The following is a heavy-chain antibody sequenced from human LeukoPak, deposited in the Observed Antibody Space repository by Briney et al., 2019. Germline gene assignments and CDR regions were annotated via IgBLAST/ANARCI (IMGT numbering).Heavy chain of an antibody. Sequence: GGSLRLSCAASGFTFSSYEMNWVRQAPGKGLEWISYISSSGSTMYYADSVKVRFTISRDNAKNSLYLQMNSLRAEDTAIYYCASSSWYALDYWGQGTLVTVSS. CDR3: ASSSWYALDY. J-gene: IGHJ4*02. V-gene: IGHV3-48*03. CDR2: ISSSGSTM. CDR1: GFTFSSYE. D-gene: IGHD6-13*01.